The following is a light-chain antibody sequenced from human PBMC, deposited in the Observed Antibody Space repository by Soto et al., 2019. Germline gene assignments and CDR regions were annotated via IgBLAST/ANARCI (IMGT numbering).Light chain of an antibody. CDR3: LQDYNYPYT. J-gene: IGKJ2*01. CDR2: AAS. CDR1: QGIRDD. V-gene: IGKV1-6*02. Sequence: AIQMTQSPSSLSASVGDRVTITCRTSQGIRDDLGWYQQKPGKAPKLLIYAASSLQSGVPSRFSGSGSGTDFTLTISSLQPEDFATYYCLQDYNYPYTFGQGTKLEIK.